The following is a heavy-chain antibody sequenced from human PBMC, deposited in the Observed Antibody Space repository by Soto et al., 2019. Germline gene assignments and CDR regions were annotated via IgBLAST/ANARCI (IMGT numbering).Heavy chain of an antibody. D-gene: IGHD3-3*01. Sequence: SETLSLTCTVSGGSISSYYWSWIRQPPGKGLEWIGYIYYSGSTNYNPSLKSRVTISVDTSKNQFSLKLSSVTAADTAVYYCARFQAIFPTYYFDYWGQGTLVTVSS. V-gene: IGHV4-59*01. CDR1: GGSISSYY. CDR2: IYYSGST. J-gene: IGHJ4*02. CDR3: ARFQAIFPTYYFDY.